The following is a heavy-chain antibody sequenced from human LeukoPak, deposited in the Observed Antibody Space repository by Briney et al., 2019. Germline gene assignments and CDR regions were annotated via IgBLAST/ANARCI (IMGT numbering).Heavy chain of an antibody. CDR3: AKTLPTFYGSGSYYKNPIDY. J-gene: IGHJ4*02. CDR2: ISGSGDST. V-gene: IGHV3-23*01. CDR1: GLTFGDYG. Sequence: PGGSLRLSCTPSGLTFGDYGMSWVRQAPGKGLEWVSAISGSGDSTFYADSVKGRFTISRDNSKNTLYMLMNSLRAEDTAVYYCAKTLPTFYGSGSYYKNPIDYWGQGTLVTVSS. D-gene: IGHD3-10*01.